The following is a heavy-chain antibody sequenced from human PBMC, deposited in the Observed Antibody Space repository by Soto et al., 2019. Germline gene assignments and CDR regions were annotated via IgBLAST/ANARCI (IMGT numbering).Heavy chain of an antibody. CDR3: GGGKGGFYYDSGDFAY. D-gene: IGHD3-22*01. CDR1: GFTFSSYG. Sequence: GGSLRLSCAASGFTFSSYGMHWVRQAPGKGLEWVAVIWYDGSNKYYADSVKGRFTISRDNSKNTLYLQMNSLRAEDTAVYYWGGGKGGFYYDSGDFAYWGQGTLVPVPP. J-gene: IGHJ4*02. V-gene: IGHV3-33*01. CDR2: IWYDGSNK.